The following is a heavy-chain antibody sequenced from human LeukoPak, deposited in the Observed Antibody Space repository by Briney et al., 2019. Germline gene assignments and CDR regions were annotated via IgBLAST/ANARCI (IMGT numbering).Heavy chain of an antibody. V-gene: IGHV4-39*07. CDR1: GGSISSGGYY. CDR2: INHSGST. J-gene: IGHJ6*02. D-gene: IGHD2-2*01. CDR3: ARDSSTLPAAYYYGMDV. Sequence: SETLSLTCTVSGGSISSGGYYWSWIRQPPGKGLEWIGEINHSGSTNYNPSLKSRVTISVDTSKNQFSLKLSSVTAADTAVYYCARDSSTLPAAYYYGMDVWGQGTTVTVSS.